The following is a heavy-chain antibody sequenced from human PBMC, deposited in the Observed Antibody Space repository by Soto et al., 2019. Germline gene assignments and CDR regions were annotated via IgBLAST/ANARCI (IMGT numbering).Heavy chain of an antibody. Sequence: QVQLVESGGGVVQPGRSLRLSCEASGFTFSNYGMHWVRQAPGKGLEWVAVIWNDGSSRYYADSVKGRFTISRDNSKNTLFFQMNNLRAEDTAVYYCARPVIVAAIGGALDCWGQGTLVTVSS. CDR1: GFTFSNYG. V-gene: IGHV3-33*01. D-gene: IGHD5-12*01. CDR2: IWNDGSSR. J-gene: IGHJ4*02. CDR3: ARPVIVAAIGGALDC.